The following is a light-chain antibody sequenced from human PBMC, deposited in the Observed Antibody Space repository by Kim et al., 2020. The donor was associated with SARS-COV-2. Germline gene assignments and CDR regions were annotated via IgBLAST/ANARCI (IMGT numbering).Light chain of an antibody. CDR3: QVWDSGSDHVV. V-gene: IGLV3-21*04. Sequence: APGKTARITCGGNNIGSKSVHWYQQKPGQAPVLVIYYDSDRPSGIPERFSGSNSGNTATLTISRVEAEDEADYYCQVWDSGSDHVVFGGGTKLTVL. CDR2: YDS. CDR1: NIGSKS. J-gene: IGLJ2*01.